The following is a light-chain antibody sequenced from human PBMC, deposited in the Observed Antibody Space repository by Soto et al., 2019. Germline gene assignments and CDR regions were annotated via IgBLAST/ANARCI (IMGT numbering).Light chain of an antibody. Sequence: DIVMTQSPAFLSASLVERVTLSCKASQSVSSDFLAWYQRKPGQAPRPLIYGTSTRATGIPDRFSGSGSGTDFTPTISRLEPDDFAVYDCQQYGDAPITFGQGTRLEIK. CDR1: QSVSSDF. J-gene: IGKJ5*01. CDR3: QQYGDAPIT. V-gene: IGKV3-20*01. CDR2: GTS.